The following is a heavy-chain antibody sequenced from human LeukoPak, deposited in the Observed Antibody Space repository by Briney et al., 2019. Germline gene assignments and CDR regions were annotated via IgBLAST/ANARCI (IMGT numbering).Heavy chain of an antibody. J-gene: IGHJ6*02. CDR1: GGSISSYY. CDR3: ARRGGVYYYGMDV. V-gene: IGHV4-59*08. Sequence: SETLSLTCTVSGGSISSYYWSWIRQPPGKGLEWIGYIYYSGSTNYNPSLKSRVTISVDTSKNQFSLKLSSVTAADTAVYYCARRGGVYYYGMDVWGQGTTVTVSS. D-gene: IGHD3-10*01. CDR2: IYYSGST.